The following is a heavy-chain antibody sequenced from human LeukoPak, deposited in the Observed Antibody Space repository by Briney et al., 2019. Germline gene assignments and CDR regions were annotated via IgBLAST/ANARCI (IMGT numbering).Heavy chain of an antibody. CDR2: IYYSGTT. CDR3: TRRQYDTTGYYHIDY. Sequence: SETLSLTCSVSGGSISSGSYFLGWIRQPPGKGLEWIANIYYSGTTQYNPSLKSRVTISADTSRNQFSLKLSSVTAADTAMYYCTRRQYDTTGYYHIDYWGQGSLVTVSS. D-gene: IGHD3-22*01. J-gene: IGHJ4*02. V-gene: IGHV4-39*01. CDR1: GGSISSGSYF.